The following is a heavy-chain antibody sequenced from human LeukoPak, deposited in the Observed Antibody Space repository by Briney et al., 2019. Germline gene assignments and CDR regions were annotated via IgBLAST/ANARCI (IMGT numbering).Heavy chain of an antibody. Sequence: GGSLRLSCAASGFTFSSYAMSWVRQAPGKGLEWVSTIRNSGVNTYYADPVKGRFTISRDNSKNTLFLQMNSLRAEDTAVYYCAKRTRGYSYGTLDYWGQGTLVTVSS. CDR2: IRNSGVNT. CDR3: AKRTRGYSYGTLDY. D-gene: IGHD5-18*01. J-gene: IGHJ4*02. V-gene: IGHV3-23*01. CDR1: GFTFSSYA.